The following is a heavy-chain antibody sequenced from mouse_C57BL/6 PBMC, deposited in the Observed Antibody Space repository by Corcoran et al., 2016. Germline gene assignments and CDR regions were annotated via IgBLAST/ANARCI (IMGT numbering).Heavy chain of an antibody. J-gene: IGHJ4*01. CDR1: GYAFSSYW. V-gene: IGHV1-80*01. CDR3: ARWRHPSTGNYAMDY. CDR2: IYPGDGDT. D-gene: IGHD4-1*02. Sequence: QVQLQQSGAELVKPGASVKISCKASGYAFSSYWMNWVKQRPGKGLEWIGQIYPGDGDTNYNGKFKGKATMTADKSSSTAYMQLSSLTSEDSAVYFCARWRHPSTGNYAMDYWGQGTSVTVSS.